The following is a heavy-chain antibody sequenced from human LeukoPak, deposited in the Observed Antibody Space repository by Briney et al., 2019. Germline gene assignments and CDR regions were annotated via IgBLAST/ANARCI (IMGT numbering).Heavy chain of an antibody. CDR3: ARALDV. J-gene: IGHJ6*04. V-gene: IGHV3-30*04. CDR1: GLSFNTYA. CDR2: ISYDGSYT. Sequence: GRSLRLSCVDSGLSFNTYAMHWVRQAPGKGLEWVAAISYDGSYTYYRDSVRGRFTISRDNSKNTMYLQMNSLRAEDTAMYYCARALDVWGKGTTVTLSS.